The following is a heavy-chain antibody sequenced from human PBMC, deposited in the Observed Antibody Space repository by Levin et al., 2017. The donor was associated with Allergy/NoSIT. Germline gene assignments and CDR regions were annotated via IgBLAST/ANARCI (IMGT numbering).Heavy chain of an antibody. CDR2: IYTSGNT. CDR3: ARDLYRNGDGDYYFDY. CDR1: GGSISGYY. J-gene: IGHJ4*02. D-gene: IGHD1-14*01. V-gene: IGHV4-4*07. Sequence: SETLSLTCSVSGGSISGYYWSWIRQSAGNGLEWIGRIYTSGNTNYNPSLKSRVSMSVDTSKNQLSLKLSSVTAADTAVYYCARDLYRNGDGDYYFDYWGQGTLVTVSS.